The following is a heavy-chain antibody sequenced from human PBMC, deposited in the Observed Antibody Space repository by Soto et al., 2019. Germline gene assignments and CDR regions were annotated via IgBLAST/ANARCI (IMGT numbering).Heavy chain of an antibody. CDR2: INSRSSTI. J-gene: IGHJ3*02. V-gene: IGHV3-48*01. CDR3: ARVAVVDATLNAFDI. Sequence: PGGSLRLSCAASGFTFSSYSMSWVRQAPGKGQEWVSYINSRSSTIYYADSVKGRFSISRDNARNSLYLQMNSLRAEDTAVYYCARVAVVDATLNAFDIWGQRTMVTVSS. D-gene: IGHD2-15*01. CDR1: GFTFSSYS.